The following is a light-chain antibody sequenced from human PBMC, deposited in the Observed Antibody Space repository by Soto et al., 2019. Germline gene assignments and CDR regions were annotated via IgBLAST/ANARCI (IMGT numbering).Light chain of an antibody. CDR3: SSKRPLSSFV. CDR1: SSDVGAYNY. J-gene: IGLJ1*01. Sequence: QSALTQPASVSGSPGQTITISCAGTSSDVGAYNYVSWYQQHPGKAPQLMIYEVSNRPSGVSDRFSGSKSGNTASLTISGLRAEDGVVFYCSSKRPLSSFVSVSGTKVTAL. CDR2: EVS. V-gene: IGLV2-14*01.